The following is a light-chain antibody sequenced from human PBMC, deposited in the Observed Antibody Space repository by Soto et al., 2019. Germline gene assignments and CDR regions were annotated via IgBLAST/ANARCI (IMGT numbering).Light chain of an antibody. CDR2: GAS. V-gene: IGKV1-39*01. CDR3: QESNRVPFT. Sequence: DLPMTQSPSSLSASVGDRVTITCRASQSISNYLNWYQQKLGKAPKLLIYGASSLQSGVPSRFSGSGSGTDFTLIISSLQPEDSATYYCQESNRVPFTFGGGTKLEIK. CDR1: QSISNY. J-gene: IGKJ4*01.